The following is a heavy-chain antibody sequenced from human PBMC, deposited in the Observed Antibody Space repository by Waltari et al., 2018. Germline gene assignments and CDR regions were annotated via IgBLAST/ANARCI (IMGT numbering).Heavy chain of an antibody. J-gene: IGHJ6*03. V-gene: IGHV4-4*07. D-gene: IGHD3-3*01. CDR2: IYTSGST. Sequence: QVQLQESGPGLVKPSETLSLTCTVSGGSISSYYWSWIRQPAGTGLEWIGRIYTSGSTNYNPSLKSRVTMSVDTSKNQFSLKLSSVTAADTAVYYCARDMITIFGVGYYYYYMDVWGKGTTVTISS. CDR1: GGSISSYY. CDR3: ARDMITIFGVGYYYYYMDV.